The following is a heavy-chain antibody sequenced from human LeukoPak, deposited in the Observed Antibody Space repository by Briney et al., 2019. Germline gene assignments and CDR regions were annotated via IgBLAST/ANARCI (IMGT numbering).Heavy chain of an antibody. CDR2: IYYSGST. CDR3: AREDGSGRKAFDI. V-gene: IGHV4-59*01. Sequence: SETLSLTCTVSGGSISSYYWSWIRQPPGKGLEWIGYIYYSGSTNYNPSLKSRVTISVDTSKNQFSLKLSSVTAADTAVYYCAREDGSGRKAFDIWGQGTMVTVSS. CDR1: GGSISSYY. J-gene: IGHJ3*02. D-gene: IGHD3-10*01.